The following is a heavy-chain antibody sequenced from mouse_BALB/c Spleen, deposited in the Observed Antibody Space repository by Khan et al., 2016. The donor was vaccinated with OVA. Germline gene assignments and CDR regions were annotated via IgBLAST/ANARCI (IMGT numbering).Heavy chain of an antibody. CDR2: ISGDSNTI. CDR3: ATSYFYGYDLDY. D-gene: IGHD1-1*01. J-gene: IGHJ2*01. CDR1: GFTFSSYG. Sequence: EVELVESGGGLVQPGGSRKLSCAASGFTFSSYGMHWVRQAPEKGLEWVAYISGDSNTIYYADTVKGRFTISRDNPKNTLFLRMTSLMSEDTAMCYGATSYFYGYDLDYWGPGTTLTVSS. V-gene: IGHV5-17*02.